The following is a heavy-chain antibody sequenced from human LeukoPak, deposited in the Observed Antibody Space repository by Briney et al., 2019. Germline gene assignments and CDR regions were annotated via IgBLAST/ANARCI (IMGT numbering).Heavy chain of an antibody. CDR3: AKAYCSSTSCYADY. D-gene: IGHD2-2*01. J-gene: IGHJ4*02. CDR2: IKQDGSEE. CDR1: GFSISTYW. V-gene: IGHV3-7*05. Sequence: GGSLRLSCAASGFSISTYWMTWVRQAPGKGLEWVANIKQDGSEEYYVDSVKGRFTISRDNAKNSLFLQVNSLRAEDTAVYYCAKAYCSSTSCYADYWGQGTLVTVSS.